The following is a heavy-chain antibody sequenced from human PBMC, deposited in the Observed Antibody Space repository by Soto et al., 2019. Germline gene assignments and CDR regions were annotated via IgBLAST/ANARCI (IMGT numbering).Heavy chain of an antibody. V-gene: IGHV5-10-1*01. CDR3: SRPQAPRASMDV. D-gene: IGHD1-26*01. CDR2: IDPSDSYT. Sequence: PGESLKISCKGSGYSFTSYWISWVRQMPGKGLEWMGRIDPSDSYTDYSPSFQGHVTISADKSISTAYLQWSSLKASDTAMYYCSRPQAPRASMDVWGQGTTVTVSS. CDR1: GYSFTSYW. J-gene: IGHJ6*02.